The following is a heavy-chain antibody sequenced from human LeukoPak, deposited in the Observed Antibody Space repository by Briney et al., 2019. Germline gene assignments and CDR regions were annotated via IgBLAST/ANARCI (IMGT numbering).Heavy chain of an antibody. Sequence: PSETLSLTCAVSGGSISSYYWTWIRQPPGKGLEWIGYIYYSGGTNYNPSLKGRVAISIDTSKSQFSLKLTSVTAADTAVYYCARGKDYDDYECVKGWLDPWGQGTLVTVSS. V-gene: IGHV4-59*01. D-gene: IGHD4-17*01. CDR2: IYYSGGT. CDR1: GGSISSYY. CDR3: ARGKDYDDYECVKGWLDP. J-gene: IGHJ5*02.